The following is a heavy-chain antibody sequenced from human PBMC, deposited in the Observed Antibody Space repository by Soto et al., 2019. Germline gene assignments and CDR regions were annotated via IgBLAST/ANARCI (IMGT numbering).Heavy chain of an antibody. Sequence: ETLSLTCAVYGGSFSGYYWSWIRQPPGKGLEWIGEINHSGSTNYNPSLKSRVTISVDTSKNQFSLKLSSVTAADTAVYYCARGRRTTVTNEPFDYWGQGTLVTVSS. V-gene: IGHV4-34*01. CDR1: GGSFSGYY. J-gene: IGHJ4*02. CDR2: INHSGST. D-gene: IGHD4-17*01. CDR3: ARGRRTTVTNEPFDY.